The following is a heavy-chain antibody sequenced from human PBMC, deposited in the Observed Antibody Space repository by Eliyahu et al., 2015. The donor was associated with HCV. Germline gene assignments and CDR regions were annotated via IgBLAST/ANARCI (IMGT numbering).Heavy chain of an antibody. Sequence: QVQLVQSGAEVKKPGASVKVSCKASXYXFTTYYMXWVRQAPGQGLEWMGIINPRAGSTSYAQRFQGRVTMTRDTSTSTVYMELSSLRSEDTAVYYCARTPYDYYYGMDVWGQGTTVTVSS. V-gene: IGHV1-46*01. CDR2: INPRAGST. J-gene: IGHJ6*02. D-gene: IGHD3-16*01. CDR3: ARTPYDYYYGMDV. CDR1: XYXFTTYY.